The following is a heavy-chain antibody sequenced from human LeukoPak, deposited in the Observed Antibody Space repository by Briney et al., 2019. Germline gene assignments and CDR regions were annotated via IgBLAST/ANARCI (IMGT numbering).Heavy chain of an antibody. Sequence: GGSLRLSCAASGFTFSDYYMSSIRQAPGKGLEWVSYISSSGSTIYYADSVKGRFTISRDNAKNSLYLQMNSLRAEDTAEYYCARHPVQYDILTGYSYKYFDYWGQGTLATVSS. J-gene: IGHJ4*02. CDR2: ISSSGSTI. CDR1: GFTFSDYY. CDR3: ARHPVQYDILTGYSYKYFDY. V-gene: IGHV3-11*01. D-gene: IGHD3-9*01.